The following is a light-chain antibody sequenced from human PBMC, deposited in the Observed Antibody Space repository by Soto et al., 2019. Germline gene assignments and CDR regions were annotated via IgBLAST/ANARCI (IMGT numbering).Light chain of an antibody. Sequence: EIVLTQAPVTLSLSPGDTAILSCRASQSVKNYLAWYQVKPGHAPRLLIYDASGRASGVPARFSGSGSGTDFTLTIRSLVPEDFALYYCQQRNTWPPITFGQGTRLEIK. CDR3: QQRNTWPPIT. CDR1: QSVKNY. J-gene: IGKJ5*01. V-gene: IGKV3-11*01. CDR2: DAS.